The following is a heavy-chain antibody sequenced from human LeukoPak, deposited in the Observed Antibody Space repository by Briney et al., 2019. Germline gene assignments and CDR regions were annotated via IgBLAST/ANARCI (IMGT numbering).Heavy chain of an antibody. J-gene: IGHJ4*02. Sequence: SETLSLTCTVSGYSISSGYYWGWIRQPPGKGLEWIGYIYYSGSTNYNPSLKSRVTISIDTSKNQFSLKLTSVTAADTAVYYCAGVDFDFWGQGTLVTVSS. CDR3: AGVDFDF. V-gene: IGHV4-38-2*02. CDR1: GYSISSGYY. CDR2: IYYSGST.